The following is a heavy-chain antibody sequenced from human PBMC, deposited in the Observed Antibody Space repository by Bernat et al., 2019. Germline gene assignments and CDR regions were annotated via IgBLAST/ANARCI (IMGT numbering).Heavy chain of an antibody. Sequence: EVQLVESGGGLVQPGGSLRLSCAASGFTFSSYTMSWVRQAPGKGLEYVSGISGSGGSPSYADSVKGRFTISRDNSKTTLYLQMNSLRAEDTAVYYCAKDFNWDDGYWGQGTLVTVSS. V-gene: IGHV3-23*04. CDR3: AKDFNWDDGY. D-gene: IGHD1-1*01. CDR2: ISGSGGSP. J-gene: IGHJ4*02. CDR1: GFTFSSYT.